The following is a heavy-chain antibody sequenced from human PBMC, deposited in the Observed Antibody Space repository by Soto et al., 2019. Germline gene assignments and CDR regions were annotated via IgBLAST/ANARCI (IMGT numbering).Heavy chain of an antibody. J-gene: IGHJ4*02. CDR2: IYYSGST. Sequence: PSETLSLTCTVSGGSISSYYWSWIRQAPGKGLEWIGYIYYSGSTNYNPSLQSRVTISVDTSKNQFSLKPSSVTAADTAVYYCARWYSSSWYNRTSYFDYWGQGTLVTVSS. CDR3: ARWYSSSWYNRTSYFDY. D-gene: IGHD6-13*01. V-gene: IGHV4-59*01. CDR1: GGSISSYY.